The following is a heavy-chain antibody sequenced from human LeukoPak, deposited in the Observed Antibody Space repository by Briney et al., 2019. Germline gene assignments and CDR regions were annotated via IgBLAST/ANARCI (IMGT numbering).Heavy chain of an antibody. D-gene: IGHD6-13*01. Sequence: SVKVPCKASGGTFSSYAISWVRRAPGQGLEWMGRIIPILGIANYAQKFQGRVTITADKSTSTAYMELSSLRSEDTAVYYCAMIAAAGTGVDYWGQGTLVTVSS. J-gene: IGHJ4*02. V-gene: IGHV1-69*04. CDR1: GGTFSSYA. CDR3: AMIAAAGTGVDY. CDR2: IIPILGIA.